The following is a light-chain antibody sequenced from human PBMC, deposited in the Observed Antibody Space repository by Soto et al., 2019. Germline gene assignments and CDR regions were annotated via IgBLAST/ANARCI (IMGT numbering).Light chain of an antibody. Sequence: DIVMTQSPLSLPVTPGEPASISCRSSQSLLHSNGYNYLDWYLQKPGQSPQLLIYLASTRASGVPGRFSGSGSGTYFTLKISRVEAEDVGVYYCMQALQTPNSFGQGTRLEIK. V-gene: IGKV2-28*01. J-gene: IGKJ5*01. CDR3: MQALQTPNS. CDR2: LAS. CDR1: QSLLHSNGYNY.